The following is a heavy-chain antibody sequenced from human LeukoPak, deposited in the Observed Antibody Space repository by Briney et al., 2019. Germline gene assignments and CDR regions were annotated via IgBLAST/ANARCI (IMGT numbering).Heavy chain of an antibody. Sequence: GGSPRLSCAASGFTFSSYSMNWVRQAPGKGLEWVSSISSSSSYIYYADSVKGRFTISRDNAKNSLYLQMNSLRAEDTAVYYCARADDSSGPDAFDIWGQGTMVTVSS. CDR1: GFTFSSYS. J-gene: IGHJ3*02. V-gene: IGHV3-21*01. CDR3: ARADDSSGPDAFDI. CDR2: ISSSSSYI. D-gene: IGHD3-22*01.